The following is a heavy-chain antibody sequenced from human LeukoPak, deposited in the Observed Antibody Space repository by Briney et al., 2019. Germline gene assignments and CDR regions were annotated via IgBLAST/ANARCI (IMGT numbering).Heavy chain of an antibody. CDR3: AKGYCGGDCPFDF. Sequence: GGSLRLSCAASGFTFSSYGMHWDRQAPGKGLEWVAVISYDGSNKYYVDSVKGRFTISRDNSKNTQYLQMNSLRAEDTAMYYCAKGYCGGDCPFDFWGQGTLVTVSS. CDR1: GFTFSSYG. V-gene: IGHV3-30*18. D-gene: IGHD2-21*02. J-gene: IGHJ4*02. CDR2: ISYDGSNK.